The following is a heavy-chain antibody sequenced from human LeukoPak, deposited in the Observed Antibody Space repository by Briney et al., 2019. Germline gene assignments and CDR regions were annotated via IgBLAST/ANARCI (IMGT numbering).Heavy chain of an antibody. CDR1: GYTFTGYY. CDR3: ASLENSGSYRYGMDV. Sequence: ASVKVSCKASGYTFTGYYMHWVRQAPGQGLGWMGWINPNSGGTNYAQKFQGGVTMTRDTSISTAYMELSRLRSDDTAVYYCASLENSGSYRYGMDVWGQGTTVTVSS. J-gene: IGHJ6*02. CDR2: INPNSGGT. V-gene: IGHV1-2*02. D-gene: IGHD1-26*01.